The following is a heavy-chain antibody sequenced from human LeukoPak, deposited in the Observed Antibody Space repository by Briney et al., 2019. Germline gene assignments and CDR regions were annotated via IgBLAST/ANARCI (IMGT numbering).Heavy chain of an antibody. CDR3: ARGQGAYYYMDV. Sequence: SETLSLTCAVYGVSFSGYYWSWIRHPPGEGMEWIGEINHSGSTNYNLSLKSRVTISVDTSKNQFSLKLSSVTAADTAVYYCARGQGAYYYMDVWGKGTTVTVS. CDR1: GVSFSGYY. D-gene: IGHD4/OR15-4a*01. J-gene: IGHJ6*03. CDR2: INHSGST. V-gene: IGHV4-34*01.